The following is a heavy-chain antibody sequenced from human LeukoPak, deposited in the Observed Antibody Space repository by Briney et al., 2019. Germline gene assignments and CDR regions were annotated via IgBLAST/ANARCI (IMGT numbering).Heavy chain of an antibody. V-gene: IGHV4-31*03. CDR1: GGSISSGGYY. J-gene: IGHJ5*02. CDR2: IYYSGST. D-gene: IGHD2-15*01. CDR3: ARTHYCSGGSCLGWFAP. Sequence: SETLSLTCTVSGGSISSGGYYWSWIRQHPGKGLEWIGYIYYSGSTYYNPSLKSRVTISVDTSKNQFSLKLSSVTAADTAVHYCARTHYCSGGSCLGWFAPWGQGTLVTVSS.